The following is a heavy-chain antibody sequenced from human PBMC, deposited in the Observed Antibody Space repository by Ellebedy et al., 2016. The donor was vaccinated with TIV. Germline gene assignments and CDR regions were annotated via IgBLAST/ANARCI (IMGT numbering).Heavy chain of an antibody. CDR1: GGSISSSSYY. CDR2: IYYSGST. Sequence: GSLRLSXTVSGGSISSSSYYWSWIRQPPGKGLEWIGYIYYSGSTNYNPSLKSRVTISVDTSKNQFSLKLSSVTAADTAVYYCARDDGIAAAGTFYGMDVWGQGTTVTVSS. V-gene: IGHV4-61*01. J-gene: IGHJ6*02. D-gene: IGHD6-13*01. CDR3: ARDDGIAAAGTFYGMDV.